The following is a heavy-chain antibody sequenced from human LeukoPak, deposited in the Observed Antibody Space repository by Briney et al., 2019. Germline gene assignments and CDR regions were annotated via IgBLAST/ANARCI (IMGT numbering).Heavy chain of an antibody. V-gene: IGHV3-30-3*01. CDR1: GFTFSSCA. J-gene: IGHJ6*02. CDR3: ASGQNWYYGMDV. D-gene: IGHD1-1*01. CDR2: ISYDGSNK. Sequence: GGSLRLSCAASGFTFSSCAMHWVRQAPGKGLEWVTLISYDGSNKYYADSVKGRFTISRDDSKNSLYLQMNSLRDEDTAVYYCASGQNWYYGMDVWGQGTTVTVSS.